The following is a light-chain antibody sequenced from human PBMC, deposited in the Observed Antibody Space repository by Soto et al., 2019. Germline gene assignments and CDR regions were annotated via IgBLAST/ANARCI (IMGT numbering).Light chain of an antibody. CDR2: AAS. CDR3: QYYADSLT. J-gene: IGKJ4*01. Sequence: EIELTQSPGTLSLSPGERATLSCRASQRVSRSYFAWYQKKRGQAPRLLIVAASDKAAGIPDRFSGSGSGTDFTLTISRLEPEDFAMYFCQYYADSLTFGGGTKVDVK. V-gene: IGKV3-20*01. CDR1: QRVSRSY.